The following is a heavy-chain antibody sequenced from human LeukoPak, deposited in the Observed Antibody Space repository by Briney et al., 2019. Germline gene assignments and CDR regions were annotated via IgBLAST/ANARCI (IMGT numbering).Heavy chain of an antibody. D-gene: IGHD1-26*01. CDR2: INPSGGST. CDR1: VYTFTNNY. Sequence: ASVMVSCKASVYTFTNNYMHWVRQAPGQGLEWMGIINPSGGSTMYAQKFQGRVTVTRDTSTSTVYMELSSLRSEDTAVYYCARVNRELLREISIDYWGQGTLVTVSS. CDR3: ARVNRELLREISIDY. V-gene: IGHV1-46*01. J-gene: IGHJ4*02.